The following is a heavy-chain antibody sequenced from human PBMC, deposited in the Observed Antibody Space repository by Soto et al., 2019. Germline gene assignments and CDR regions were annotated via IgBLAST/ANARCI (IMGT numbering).Heavy chain of an antibody. CDR1: GFTFSDYY. D-gene: IGHD1-26*01. CDR2: ISSSSSYT. V-gene: IGHV3-11*05. Sequence: QVQLVESGGGLVKPGGSLRLSCAASGFTFSDYYMSWIRQAPGKGLEWVSYISSSSSYTNYADSVKGRFTISRDNANNSLYLQMNSLRAEYTAVYYCARSYIGSARGWFDPWGQGTLVTVSS. CDR3: ARSYIGSARGWFDP. J-gene: IGHJ5*02.